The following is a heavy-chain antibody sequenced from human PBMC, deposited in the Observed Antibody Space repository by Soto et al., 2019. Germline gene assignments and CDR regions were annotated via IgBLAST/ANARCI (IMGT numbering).Heavy chain of an antibody. J-gene: IGHJ5*02. CDR3: ARALRPTPMVYPGFDP. D-gene: IGHD5-18*01. V-gene: IGHV4-31*03. CDR1: GASVSTGAYY. CDR2: VYESGYT. Sequence: PSETLSLTCTVSGASVSTGAYYWGWVRQRPGRGLEWIGYVYESGYTYYNMSLKSRLTISLDRSNNQFSLGLTSVTAPDTAVYYCARALRPTPMVYPGFDPWGQGPLVTVS.